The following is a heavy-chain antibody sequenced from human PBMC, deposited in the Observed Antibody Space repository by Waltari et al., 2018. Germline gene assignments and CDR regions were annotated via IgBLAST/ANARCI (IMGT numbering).Heavy chain of an antibody. CDR2: IYYRGST. Sequence: QLQLQESGPGLVKPSETLSLTCTVSGGSISSSSYYWGWIRQPPGKGLEWIGSIYYRGSTYYNPSLKSRVTISVDTSKNQFSLKLSSVTAADTAVYYCAREGIRWVATGFDYWGQGTLVTVSS. CDR3: AREGIRWVATGFDY. J-gene: IGHJ4*02. D-gene: IGHD5-12*01. V-gene: IGHV4-39*07. CDR1: GGSISSSSYY.